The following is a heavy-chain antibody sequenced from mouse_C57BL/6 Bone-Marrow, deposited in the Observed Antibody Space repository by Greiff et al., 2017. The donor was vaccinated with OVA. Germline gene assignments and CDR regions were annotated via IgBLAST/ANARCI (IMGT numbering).Heavy chain of an antibody. CDR3: ARAQATFAY. J-gene: IGHJ3*01. D-gene: IGHD3-2*02. CDR1: GYTFTSYW. CDR2: IDPSDSYT. Sequence: QVQLQQPGAELVKPGASVKLSCKASGYTFTSYWMQWVKQRPGQGLGWIGAIDPSDSYTNYNQKFKGKATLTVDTSSSTAYMQLSSLTSEDTAIYYCARAQATFAYWGQGTLVTVSA. V-gene: IGHV1-50*01.